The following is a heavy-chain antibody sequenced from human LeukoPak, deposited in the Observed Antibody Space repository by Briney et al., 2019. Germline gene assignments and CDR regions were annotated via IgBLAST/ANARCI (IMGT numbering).Heavy chain of an antibody. CDR2: ISGSGSST. CDR3: GKDYYDGSGGV. V-gene: IGHV3-23*01. D-gene: IGHD3-22*01. CDR1: GFSFSSTA. J-gene: IGHJ3*01. Sequence: GGSLRLSCAASGFSFSSTALSWVRQAPKKGLEWVSSISGSGSSTHYADSVKGRFTISRDNSKNTLCLQTNSLRAEDTGVYYCGKDYYDGSGGVWGQGTMVTVSS.